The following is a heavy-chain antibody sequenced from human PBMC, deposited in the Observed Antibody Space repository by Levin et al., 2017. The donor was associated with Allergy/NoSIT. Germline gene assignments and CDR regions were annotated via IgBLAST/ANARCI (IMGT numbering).Heavy chain of an antibody. V-gene: IGHV1-2*06. Sequence: ASVKVSCKASGYTFTGYYMHWVRQAPGQGLEWMGRINPNSGGTNYAQKFQGRVTMTRDTSISTAYMELSRLRSDDTAVYYCARDRARDFWSGYYVYYYYYMDVWGKGTTVTVSS. CDR2: INPNSGGT. D-gene: IGHD3-3*01. CDR3: ARDRARDFWSGYYVYYYYYMDV. J-gene: IGHJ6*03. CDR1: GYTFTGYY.